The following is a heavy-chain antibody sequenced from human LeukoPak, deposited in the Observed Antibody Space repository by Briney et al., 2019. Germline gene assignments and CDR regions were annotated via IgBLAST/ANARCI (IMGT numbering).Heavy chain of an antibody. CDR3: TRDVPRSSGYPDN. Sequence: SETLSLTCTVSGGSISCGDYFWSWIRQHPGKGLEWIGYIYYSGSTYYNPSLKSRVAISVDTSRNQFSLTVSSVTAADTAVYYCTRDVPRSSGYPDNWGQGTLVTVSS. D-gene: IGHD3-22*01. CDR2: IYYSGST. J-gene: IGHJ4*02. V-gene: IGHV4-31*03. CDR1: GGSISCGDYF.